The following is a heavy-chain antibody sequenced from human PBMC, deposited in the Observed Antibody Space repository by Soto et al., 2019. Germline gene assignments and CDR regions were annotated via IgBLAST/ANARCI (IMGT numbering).Heavy chain of an antibody. D-gene: IGHD3-16*01. CDR2: IWSDGSNK. V-gene: IGHV3-33*01. Sequence: QVQLVESGGGVVQPGGSLRLSCAASGFTFSSYGMHWVRQAPGKGLEWVAVIWSDGSNKYHADSVRGRFTVSRDNSKNTLYLQMNSLRAEDTAVYYCARDGVPLFMIPSELDYWGQGILVTVSS. CDR3: ARDGVPLFMIPSELDY. CDR1: GFTFSSYG. J-gene: IGHJ4*02.